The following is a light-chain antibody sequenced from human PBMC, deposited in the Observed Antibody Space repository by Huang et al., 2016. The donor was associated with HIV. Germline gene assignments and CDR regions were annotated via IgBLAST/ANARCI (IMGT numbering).Light chain of an antibody. V-gene: IGKV1-39*01. J-gene: IGKJ2*01. Sequence: TQSTWGLSASVGDRVTITCRASQSISSYLNWYQQKPGKAPKLLIDAASSLQSGVTSRFSGSGSGTDFTLTISSLQPEDFATYYCQQSYSTLRYTFGQGTKLEIK. CDR3: QQSYSTLRYT. CDR1: QSISSY. CDR2: AAS.